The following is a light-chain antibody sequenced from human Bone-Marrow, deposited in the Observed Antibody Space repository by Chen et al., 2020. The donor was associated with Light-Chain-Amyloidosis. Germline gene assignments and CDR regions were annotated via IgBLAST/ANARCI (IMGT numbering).Light chain of an antibody. J-gene: IGLJ2*01. V-gene: IGLV1-47*01. CDR2: VSN. CDR1: DSNFGKNH. Sequence: HSVLIQPPSVSGTPGQRVTISCSGGDSNFGKNHGYWYQQLPGMAPKLLIYVSNQRPSGVPDRFSASKSGLSASLAISGLRAEDEGTYYCAAWDDSLTGPVFGGGTKVTVL. CDR3: AAWDDSLTGPV.